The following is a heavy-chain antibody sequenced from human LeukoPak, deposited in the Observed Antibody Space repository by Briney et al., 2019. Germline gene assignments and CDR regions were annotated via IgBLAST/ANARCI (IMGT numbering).Heavy chain of an antibody. CDR1: GFTFSTYA. CDR2: ITDSGGNT. J-gene: IGHJ4*02. D-gene: IGHD7-27*01. V-gene: IGHV3-23*01. Sequence: GGSLRLSCAASGFTFSTYAMIWVRQAPGKGLEWVSSITDSGGNTFYADSVKGRFTVSRDNSKNTLYLQMTSLRAEDTAIYYCARERSTGFDDWGQGSLVTVSS. CDR3: ARERSTGFDD.